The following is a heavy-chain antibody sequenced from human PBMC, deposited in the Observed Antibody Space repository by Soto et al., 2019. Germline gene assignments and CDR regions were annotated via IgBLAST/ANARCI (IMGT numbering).Heavy chain of an antibody. CDR1: GFSFSNYD. CDR3: VRVNADAYNV. J-gene: IGHJ3*01. Sequence: EVQLVESGGDLVQPGGSLRLSCAASGFSFSNYDMHWVRQPKGKGLEWVSGITTGSNAYFADSVKGRFSTSRENAKNSFYLQTSSWRAEDAAMYYCVRVNADAYNVWGQGPMVTASS. CDR2: ITTGSNA. V-gene: IGHV3-13*01.